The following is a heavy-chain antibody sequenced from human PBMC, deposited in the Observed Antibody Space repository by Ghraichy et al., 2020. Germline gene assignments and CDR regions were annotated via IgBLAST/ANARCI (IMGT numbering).Heavy chain of an antibody. J-gene: IGHJ6*02. V-gene: IGHV1-46*01. Sequence: ASVKVSCKASGYTFTSYYMHWVRQAPGQGLEWMGIINPSGGSTSYAQKFQGRVTMTRDTSTSTVYMELSSLRSEDTAVYYCARGKGYCSGGSCYGYYYYGMDVWGQGTTVTVSS. CDR1: GYTFTSYY. D-gene: IGHD2-15*01. CDR2: INPSGGST. CDR3: ARGKGYCSGGSCYGYYYYGMDV.